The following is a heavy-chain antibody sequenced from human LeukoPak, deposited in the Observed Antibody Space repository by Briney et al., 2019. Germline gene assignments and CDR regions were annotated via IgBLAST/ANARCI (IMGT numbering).Heavy chain of an antibody. Sequence: GGSLRLSCAASGFTFSSYGMHWVRQAPGKGLEWVAVIWYDGSNKYYADSVKGRFTISRDNSKNTLYLQMNSLRAEDTAVYYCVRPGIAVPGGFDPWGQGTLVTVSS. CDR3: VRPGIAVPGGFDP. J-gene: IGHJ5*02. V-gene: IGHV3-33*01. CDR2: IWYDGSNK. D-gene: IGHD6-19*01. CDR1: GFTFSSYG.